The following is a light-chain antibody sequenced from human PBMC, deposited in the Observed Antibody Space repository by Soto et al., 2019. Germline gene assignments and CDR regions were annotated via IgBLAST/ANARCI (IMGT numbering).Light chain of an antibody. J-gene: IGKJ3*01. CDR2: DAS. Sequence: DIQMTQSPSPLSASVGDRVTITCQASPDISTYLNWYQQKPGKAPKLLIYDASNLETGIPSRFSVSGSGTDFTFTISSLQPEDIATYYCQQYDNLPPFTFGPGTKVDIK. CDR1: PDISTY. CDR3: QQYDNLPPFT. V-gene: IGKV1-33*01.